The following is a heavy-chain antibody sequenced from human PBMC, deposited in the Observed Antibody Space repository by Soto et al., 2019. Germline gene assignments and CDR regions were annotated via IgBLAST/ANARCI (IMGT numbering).Heavy chain of an antibody. V-gene: IGHV6-1*01. CDR2: TYYRSKWYN. CDR3: AREVTLYSSLGGCFDP. CDR1: GDSVSSKSAA. Sequence: QVQLQQSGPGLVKPSQTLSLTCDISGDSVSSKSAAWNWIRQSPSRGLEWLGRTYYRSKWYNDYAVSVKSRITINPGTSKSHFSVQLKSVTPEDTAVYYCAREVTLYSSLGGCFDPWGHGTLVTVSS. D-gene: IGHD3-16*01. J-gene: IGHJ5*02.